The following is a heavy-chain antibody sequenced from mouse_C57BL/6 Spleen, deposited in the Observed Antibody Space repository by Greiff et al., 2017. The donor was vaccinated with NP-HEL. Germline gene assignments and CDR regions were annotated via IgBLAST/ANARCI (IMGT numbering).Heavy chain of an antibody. V-gene: IGHV3-6*01. CDR2: ISYDGSN. CDR3: AREGHWYFDV. CDR1: GYSITSGYY. Sequence: EVQLQQSGPGLVKPSQSLSLTCSVTGYSITSGYYWKWIRQFPGNKLEWMGYISYDGSNNYNPSLKNRISITRDTSKNQFFLKLNSVTTEDTSTYYCAREGHWYFDVWGTGATVTVSS. J-gene: IGHJ1*03.